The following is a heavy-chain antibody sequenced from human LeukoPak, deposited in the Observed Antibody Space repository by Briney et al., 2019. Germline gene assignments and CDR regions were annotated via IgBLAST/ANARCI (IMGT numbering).Heavy chain of an antibody. Sequence: ASVKVSCKASGYTFTDYAISWVRQAPGQGLEWMGWIRTYNGNTNYAQKLQDRVIMTTDTSTSTAYLELRSLRSDDTAVYYCARTRRWQWMDYWGQGTLVTVSS. J-gene: IGHJ4*02. CDR3: ARTRRWQWMDY. D-gene: IGHD5-24*01. V-gene: IGHV1-18*01. CDR2: IRTYNGNT. CDR1: GYTFTDYA.